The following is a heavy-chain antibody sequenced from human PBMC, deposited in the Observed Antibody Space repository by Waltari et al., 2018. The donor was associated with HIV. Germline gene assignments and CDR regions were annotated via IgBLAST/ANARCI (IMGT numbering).Heavy chain of an antibody. D-gene: IGHD3-16*01. Sequence: EVQLLESGGGLVQPGGSLSLSCAASGFAFSTSAMSWVRQAPGKGLEWVAALSGYATGPYYADSVKGRFSISRDFSKNTLYMEMNSLRAEDTAVYFCAKGGDVSYVEGQLDYWGQGTLVTVSS. J-gene: IGHJ4*02. CDR3: AKGGDVSYVEGQLDY. V-gene: IGHV3-23*01. CDR1: GFAFSTSA. CDR2: LSGYATGP.